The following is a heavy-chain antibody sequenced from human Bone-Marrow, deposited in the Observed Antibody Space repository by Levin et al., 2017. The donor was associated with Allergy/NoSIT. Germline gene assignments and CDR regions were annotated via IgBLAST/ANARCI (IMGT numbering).Heavy chain of an antibody. CDR1: GGSFNAYS. CDR3: ARIQTDLAAAGTGYQYYFGMDV. V-gene: IGHV4-34*01. CDR2: VSHSGGT. Sequence: SETLSLTCEVFGGSFNAYSWTWIRQSPSGGLEWIGEVSHSGGTKYNPSLRSRVTMWMDTSRKQFSLRVTSVTAADTAVYYCARIQTDLAAAGTGYQYYFGMDVWGQGTTVTVSS. J-gene: IGHJ6*02. D-gene: IGHD6-13*01.